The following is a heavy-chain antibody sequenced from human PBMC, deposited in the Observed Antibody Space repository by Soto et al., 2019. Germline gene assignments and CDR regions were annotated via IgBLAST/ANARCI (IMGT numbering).Heavy chain of an antibody. CDR3: ARDGSALNYYYYYGMDV. Sequence: VASVKVSCKASGYTFTSYAMHWVRQAPGQRLEWMGWINAGNGNTKYSQKFQGRVTITRDTSASTAYMELSSLRSEDTAVYYCARDGSALNYYYYYGMDVWGQGTTVTVSS. CDR1: GYTFTSYA. D-gene: IGHD2-15*01. V-gene: IGHV1-3*01. CDR2: INAGNGNT. J-gene: IGHJ6*02.